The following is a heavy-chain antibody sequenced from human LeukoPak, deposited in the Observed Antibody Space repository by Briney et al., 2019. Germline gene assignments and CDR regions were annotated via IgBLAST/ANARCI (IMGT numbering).Heavy chain of an antibody. CDR1: GGSISSSSYY. Sequence: SETLSLTCTVSGGSISSSSYYWGWIRQPSGKGLEWIGSIYYSGSTYYNPSLKSRVTISVDTSKNQFSLKLSSVTAADTAVYYCARRTMFSVDYWGQGILVTVSS. V-gene: IGHV4-39*01. CDR3: ARRTMFSVDY. CDR2: IYYSGST. D-gene: IGHD3-10*02. J-gene: IGHJ4*02.